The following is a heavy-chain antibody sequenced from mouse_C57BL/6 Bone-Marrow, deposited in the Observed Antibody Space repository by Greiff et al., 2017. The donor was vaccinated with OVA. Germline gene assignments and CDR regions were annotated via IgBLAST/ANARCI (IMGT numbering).Heavy chain of an antibody. J-gene: IGHJ4*01. V-gene: IGHV10-1*01. CDR2: IRSKSNNYAT. CDR3: VRLYYFYAMDY. CDR1: GFSFNTYA. D-gene: IGHD2-1*01. Sequence: DVKLVESGGGLVQPKGSLKLSCAASGFSFNTYAMNWVRQAPGKGLEWVARIRSKSNNYATYYADSVKDRFTISRDDSESMLYLQMNNLKTEDTAMYYCVRLYYFYAMDYWGQGTSVTVSS.